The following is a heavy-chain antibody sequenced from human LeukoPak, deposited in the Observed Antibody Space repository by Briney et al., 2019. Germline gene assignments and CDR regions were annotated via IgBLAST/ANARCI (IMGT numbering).Heavy chain of an antibody. V-gene: IGHV1-2*02. CDR2: INPNSGGT. CDR3: ARVWAPGYSSSWADY. D-gene: IGHD6-13*01. Sequence: GASVKVSCKASGYTFTGYYIHWVRQAPGQGLEWMGWINPNSGGTNYAQKFQGRVTMTRDTSISTAYMELSRLRSDDTAVYYCARVWAPGYSSSWADYWGQGTLVTVSS. J-gene: IGHJ4*02. CDR1: GYTFTGYY.